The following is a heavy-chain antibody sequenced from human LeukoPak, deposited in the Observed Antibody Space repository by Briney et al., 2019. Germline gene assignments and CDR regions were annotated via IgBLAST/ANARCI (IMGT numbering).Heavy chain of an antibody. D-gene: IGHD6-13*01. CDR1: GFTVSSYW. V-gene: IGHV3-33*08. Sequence: AGGSLRLSCAASGFTVSSYWMHWVRQAPGKGLEWVAVIWYDGSNKYYADSVKGRFTISRDNSKNTLYLQMNSLRAEDTAVYYCARAHSIAAAVPWGYWGQGTLVTVSS. CDR2: IWYDGSNK. J-gene: IGHJ4*02. CDR3: ARAHSIAAAVPWGY.